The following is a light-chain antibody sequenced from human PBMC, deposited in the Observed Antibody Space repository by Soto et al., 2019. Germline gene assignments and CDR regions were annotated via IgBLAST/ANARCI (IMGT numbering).Light chain of an antibody. CDR2: LGL. V-gene: IGKV2-28*01. J-gene: IGKJ2*01. Sequence: EIVMTQPPPSLTVTPGEPASISCSSSHRLLHRNGNIFLDWYLQKPGQSPQLLIYLGLIRASGVPDRDSGSAASTDFTLKIHRVEAEDAGVYYCMQALQTPYTFGQGTQLEIK. CDR1: HRLLHRNGNIF. CDR3: MQALQTPYT.